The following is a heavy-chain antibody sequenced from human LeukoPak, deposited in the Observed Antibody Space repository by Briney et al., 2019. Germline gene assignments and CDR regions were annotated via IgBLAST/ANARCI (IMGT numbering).Heavy chain of an antibody. CDR1: VGSISNYY. Sequence: SETLSLTCTVSVGSISNYYWSWIRQPPGKGLEWLGYTSYSGSTNYNPSLKSGVTISADTSKNQFSLRLSSVTAADAAVYYCASRHGDSGSSNCWGQGALVTVSS. CDR3: ASRHGDSGSSNC. J-gene: IGHJ4*02. V-gene: IGHV4-59*12. CDR2: TSYSGST. D-gene: IGHD3-10*01.